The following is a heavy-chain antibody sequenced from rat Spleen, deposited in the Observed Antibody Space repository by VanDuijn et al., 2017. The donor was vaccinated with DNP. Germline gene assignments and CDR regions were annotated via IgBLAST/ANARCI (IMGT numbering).Heavy chain of an antibody. D-gene: IGHD1-2*01. CDR3: TSDSLNSSSFVY. CDR2: MWYDGDT. V-gene: IGHV2-63*01. J-gene: IGHJ3*01. CDR1: GFSLTGYN. Sequence: QVQLKESGPGLVQPSQTLSLTCTVAGFSLTGYNVHWVRQPSGKGPEWMGKMWYDGDTAYNSALKSRLSISRDTSKSQVFLKMNSLQTDDTGTYYCTSDSLNSSSFVYWGQGSLVTVSS.